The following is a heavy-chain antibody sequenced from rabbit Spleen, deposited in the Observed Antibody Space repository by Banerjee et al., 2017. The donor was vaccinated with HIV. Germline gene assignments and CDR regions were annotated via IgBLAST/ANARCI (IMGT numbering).Heavy chain of an antibody. CDR3: ARDTGSSFSSYGMDL. J-gene: IGHJ6*01. Sequence: QEQLVEYGGDVVKPGASLTLTCKASSFSFSGRDVMCWVRQAPGKGLEWIACINAATGKPVYATWAKGRFTISRTSSTTVTLQMTSLTAADTATYFCARDTGSSFSSYGMDLWGPGTLVTVS. D-gene: IGHD8-1*01. V-gene: IGHV1S45*01. CDR2: INAATGKP. CDR1: SFSFSGRDV.